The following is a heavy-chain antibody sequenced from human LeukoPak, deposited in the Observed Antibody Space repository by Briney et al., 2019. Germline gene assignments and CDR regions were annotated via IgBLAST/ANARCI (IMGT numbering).Heavy chain of an antibody. CDR1: GGSISSSY. Sequence: SETLSLTCTVSGGSISSSYWSWIRQPPGKGLEWIGYIYYSGSTNYNPPLKSRVTISVDTSKNQFSLKLSSVTAADTAVYYCAGEVRYYGSDANDAFDIWGQGTMVTVSS. CDR3: AGEVRYYGSDANDAFDI. D-gene: IGHD3-10*01. V-gene: IGHV4-59*01. J-gene: IGHJ3*02. CDR2: IYYSGST.